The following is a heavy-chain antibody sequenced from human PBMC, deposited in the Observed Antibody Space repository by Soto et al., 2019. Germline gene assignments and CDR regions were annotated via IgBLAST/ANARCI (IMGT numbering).Heavy chain of an antibody. V-gene: IGHV4-59*01. CDR1: GGSISSYY. Sequence: PSETLSLTCTVSGGSISSYYWSWIRQPPGKGLEWIGYIYYSGSTNYNPSLKSRVTISVDTSKNQFSLKLSSVTAADTAVYYCARQVEMASRIHYWGPGTMVTVSS. CDR2: IYYSGST. J-gene: IGHJ4*02. D-gene: IGHD2-2*01. CDR3: ARQVEMASRIHY.